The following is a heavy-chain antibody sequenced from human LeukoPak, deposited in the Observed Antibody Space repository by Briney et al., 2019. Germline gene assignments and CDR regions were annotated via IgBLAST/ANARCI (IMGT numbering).Heavy chain of an antibody. Sequence: PSETLSLTCTVSGGSISSYYWSWIRQPPGKGLEWIGYTYYSGSTSYNPSLKSRVTISVDTSKNQFSLKLTSVTAADTAVYYCARGRLPIDYWGQGTLVTVSS. CDR3: ARGRLPIDY. CDR2: TYYSGST. CDR1: GGSISSYY. D-gene: IGHD6-25*01. J-gene: IGHJ4*02. V-gene: IGHV4-59*08.